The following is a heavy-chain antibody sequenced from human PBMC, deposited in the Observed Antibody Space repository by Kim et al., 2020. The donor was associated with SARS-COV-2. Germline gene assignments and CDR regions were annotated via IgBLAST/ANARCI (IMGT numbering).Heavy chain of an antibody. CDR3: ARDYDSSGYEGGSAFDI. J-gene: IGHJ3*02. CDR1: GYTFTSYY. CDR2: INPSGGST. V-gene: IGHV1-46*01. D-gene: IGHD3-22*01. Sequence: ASVKVSCKASGYTFTSYYMHWVRQAPGQGLEWMGIINPSGGSTSYAQKFQGRVTMTRDTSTSTVYMELSSLRSEDTAVYYCARDYDSSGYEGGSAFDIWGQGTMVTVSS.